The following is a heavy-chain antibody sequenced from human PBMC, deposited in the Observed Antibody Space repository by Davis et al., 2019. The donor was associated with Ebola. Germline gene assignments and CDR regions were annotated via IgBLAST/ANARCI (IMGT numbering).Heavy chain of an antibody. Sequence: SVKVSCKASGGTFSSYAISWVRQAPGQGLEWMGGIIPIFGTANYAQKFQGRVTITADESTSTAYMELSSLRSEDTAVYYCAREGGDGYNYCPLDYWGQGTLVTVSS. CDR2: IIPIFGTA. CDR1: GGTFSSYA. J-gene: IGHJ4*02. D-gene: IGHD5-24*01. V-gene: IGHV1-69*13. CDR3: AREGGDGYNYCPLDY.